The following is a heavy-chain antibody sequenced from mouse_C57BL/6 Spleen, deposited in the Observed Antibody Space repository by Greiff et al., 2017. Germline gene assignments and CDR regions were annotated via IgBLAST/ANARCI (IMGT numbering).Heavy chain of an antibody. D-gene: IGHD5-5*01. CDR2: IHPNSGST. J-gene: IGHJ4*01. CDR3: ARESLAYLYAMDY. CDR1: GYTFTSYW. Sequence: VQLQQPGAELVKPGASVKLSCKASGYTFTSYWMHWVKQRPGQGLEWIGMIHPNSGSTNYNEKFKSKATLTVDKSSSTAYMQLSRLTSEDSAVYYCARESLAYLYAMDYWGQGTSVTVSS. V-gene: IGHV1-64*01.